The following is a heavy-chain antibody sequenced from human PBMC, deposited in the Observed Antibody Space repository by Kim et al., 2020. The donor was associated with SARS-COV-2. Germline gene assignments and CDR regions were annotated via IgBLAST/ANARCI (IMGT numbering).Heavy chain of an antibody. J-gene: IGHJ5*02. Sequence: SETLSLTCTVSGGSISSDGYYWNWIRQLPGKGLEWIGYLYYSGITYYNPSLKSRVAISVDTSKNQFSLTLRSVTAADTAVYYCARGAPKTFCTSTSCVPFDPWVQGTLVTVSS. CDR1: GGSISSDGYY. CDR3: ARGAPKTFCTSTSCVPFDP. V-gene: IGHV4-31*03. CDR2: LYYSGIT. D-gene: IGHD2-2*01.